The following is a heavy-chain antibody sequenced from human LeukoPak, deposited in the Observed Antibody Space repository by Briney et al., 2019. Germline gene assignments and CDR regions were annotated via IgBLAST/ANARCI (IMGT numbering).Heavy chain of an antibody. CDR3: ATPRRPTDYYYYYMNV. Sequence: SVKVSCNLSGGTFSTYPINWVRQAPGQGLEWMATIIPIFGAPDYAQKFQGRVTITADNSTNTAFMELISLRSDDTAVYYCATPRRPTDYYYYYMNVWGNGTTVTVSS. D-gene: IGHD4-11*01. CDR1: GGTFSTYP. V-gene: IGHV1-69*06. J-gene: IGHJ6*03. CDR2: IIPIFGAP.